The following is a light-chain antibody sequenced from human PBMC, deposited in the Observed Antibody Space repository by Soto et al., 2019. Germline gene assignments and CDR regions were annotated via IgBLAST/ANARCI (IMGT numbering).Light chain of an antibody. CDR2: EVS. CDR1: SSDVGGYNY. V-gene: IGLV2-8*01. J-gene: IGLJ3*02. Sequence: QSALTQPPSASGSPGQSVTISCTGTSSDVGGYNYVSWYQQHPGKAPKLMIYEVSKRPSGVPDHFSGSKSGNTASLTVSGLLAEDDADYYCSSYAGSNNLVFGGGTKVTV. CDR3: SSYAGSNNLV.